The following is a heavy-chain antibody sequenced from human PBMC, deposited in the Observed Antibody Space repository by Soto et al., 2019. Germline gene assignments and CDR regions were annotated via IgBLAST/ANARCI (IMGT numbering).Heavy chain of an antibody. V-gene: IGHV1-69*12. Sequence: VQFVQSGAELKKPGSSVRVSCRASGGTLKTYTLSWVRQAPGQGLEWMGAFIPSFPAPNFAQRFKGRLTLTADESTNTGFMELSGLRPEDTALYFCATGEVVPSFPNWLDTWGQGTHVIVSS. J-gene: IGHJ5*02. CDR3: ATGEVVPSFPNWLDT. D-gene: IGHD2-21*01. CDR2: FIPSFPAP. CDR1: GGTLKTYT.